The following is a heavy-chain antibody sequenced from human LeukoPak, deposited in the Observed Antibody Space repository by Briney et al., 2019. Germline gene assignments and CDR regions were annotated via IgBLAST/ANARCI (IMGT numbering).Heavy chain of an antibody. Sequence: SQTLSLTCAVSGGSISSGGYSWSWLRQPPGTGLEWIGYIYHSGSTYYNPSLKSRVTISVDRSKNQFSLKLSSVTAADTAVYYCARVVGYCSSTSCPYNWFDPWGQGTLVTVSS. CDR2: IYHSGST. CDR3: ARVVGYCSSTSCPYNWFDP. CDR1: GGSISSGGYS. V-gene: IGHV4-30-2*01. J-gene: IGHJ5*02. D-gene: IGHD2-2*01.